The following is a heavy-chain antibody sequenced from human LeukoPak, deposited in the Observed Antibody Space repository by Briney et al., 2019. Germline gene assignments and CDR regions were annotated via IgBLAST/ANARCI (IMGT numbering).Heavy chain of an antibody. J-gene: IGHJ5*01. V-gene: IGHV3-74*01. CDR1: GFTFSAYW. CDR2: ITHEGGDA. Sequence: GGSLRLSCAGSGFTFSAYWMHWVRQAPGKGLVWVARITHEGGDANYADSVKGRFTISRDNANKVLYLEMNSLTADDTGVYYCARVLTYFDLWGQGTLVTVSS. CDR3: ARVLTYFDL.